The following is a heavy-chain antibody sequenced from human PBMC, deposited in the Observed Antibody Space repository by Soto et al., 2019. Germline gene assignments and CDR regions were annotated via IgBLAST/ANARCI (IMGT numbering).Heavy chain of an antibody. V-gene: IGHV1-69*13. Sequence: GASVKVSCKASGGTFSSYAISWVRQAPGQGLEWMGGIIPIFGTANYAQKFQGRVTITADESTSTAYMELSSLRSEDTAVYYCARDLRGDYGYNWFDPWGQGTLVTVSS. D-gene: IGHD4-17*01. CDR2: IIPIFGTA. CDR3: ARDLRGDYGYNWFDP. J-gene: IGHJ5*02. CDR1: GGTFSSYA.